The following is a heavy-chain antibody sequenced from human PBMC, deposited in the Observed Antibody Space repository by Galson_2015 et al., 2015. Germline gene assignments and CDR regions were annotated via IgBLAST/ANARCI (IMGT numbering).Heavy chain of an antibody. CDR3: AKHKDQFYYYYYMDV. CDR1: GFTFSSYA. D-gene: IGHD5-24*01. V-gene: IGHV3-23*01. CDR2: ISGSGGRT. Sequence: SLRLSCAASGFTFSSYAMSWVRQAPGKGLERVSGISGSGGRTHYADSVKGRFTISRDNSKNTLYLQMNSLRVEDTAVYYCAKHKDQFYYYYYMDVWGKGTTVTVSS. J-gene: IGHJ6*03.